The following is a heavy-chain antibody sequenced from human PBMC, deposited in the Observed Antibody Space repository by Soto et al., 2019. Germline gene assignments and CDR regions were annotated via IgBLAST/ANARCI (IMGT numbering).Heavy chain of an antibody. CDR3: ARWLQLRPLDY. V-gene: IGHV1-18*01. D-gene: IGHD1-1*01. CDR1: GYTFTSFG. J-gene: IGHJ4*02. CDR2: ITVSNGNP. Sequence: QVQLAQSGGEVKKPGASVKVSCKASGYTFTSFGIGWVRQAPGQGLEYMGWITVSNGNPNYAPKFQDRVTMTVDTSTSTAYMELRSLISDDTVMYYCARWLQLRPLDYWGQGTLVTVSS.